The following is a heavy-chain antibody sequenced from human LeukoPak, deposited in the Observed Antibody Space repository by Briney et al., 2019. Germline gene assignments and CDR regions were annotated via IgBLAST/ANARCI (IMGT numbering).Heavy chain of an antibody. CDR1: GYTFTGYY. Sequence: ASVKVSCKASGYTFTGYYMHWVRQAPGQGLEWMGIINPSGGSTSYAQKFQGRVTITRDTSISTVYMDLSSLQSVDTAVYYCARDHNWGPDYWGQGTLVLVSS. V-gene: IGHV1-46*01. CDR3: ARDHNWGPDY. D-gene: IGHD7-27*01. CDR2: INPSGGST. J-gene: IGHJ4*02.